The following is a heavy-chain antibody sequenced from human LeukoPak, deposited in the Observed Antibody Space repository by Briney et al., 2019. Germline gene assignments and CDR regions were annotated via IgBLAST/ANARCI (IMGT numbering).Heavy chain of an antibody. Sequence: ASVKVSCKASGYTFTVYYMHWVRQAPGQGLEWMGWINPNSGGTNYAQKFQGRVTMTRDTSISTAYMELSRLRSDDTAVYYCARLPGYSSSWYGVVDYWGQGTLVTVSS. CDR3: ARLPGYSSSWYGVVDY. J-gene: IGHJ4*02. CDR1: GYTFTVYY. CDR2: INPNSGGT. V-gene: IGHV1-2*02. D-gene: IGHD6-13*01.